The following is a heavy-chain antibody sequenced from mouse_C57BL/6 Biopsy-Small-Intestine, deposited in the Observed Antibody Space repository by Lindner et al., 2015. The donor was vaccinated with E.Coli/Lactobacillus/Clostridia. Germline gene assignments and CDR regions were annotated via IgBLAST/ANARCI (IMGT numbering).Heavy chain of an antibody. V-gene: IGHV1-66*01. CDR2: INPDSGGA. J-gene: IGHJ3*01. CDR1: GYNFWGHY. CDR3: VRGTYDASGHSLRAFDI. Sequence: SVKVSCKASGYNFWGHYMHWVRQTPGEGLEWMGWINPDSGGANYAQRFQGRVSMTRDMSISTAYMELSRLTSDDTAVYYCVRGTYDASGHSLRAFDIWGQGTMVTVSS. D-gene: IGHD2-3*01.